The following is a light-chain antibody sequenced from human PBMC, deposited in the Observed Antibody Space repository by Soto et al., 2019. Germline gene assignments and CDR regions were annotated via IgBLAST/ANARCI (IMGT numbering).Light chain of an antibody. CDR3: QHYNNWPPWT. CDR1: QSVSSN. Sequence: EIVMTQSPATLSVSPGERATLSCRASQSVSSNLAWYQQKPGQAPRLLIYRASTRATGIPARFSGSGSGTDFTLTISSLKSEDFAVYYCQHYNNWPPWTFGPGTKVEIK. J-gene: IGKJ1*01. V-gene: IGKV3-15*01. CDR2: RAS.